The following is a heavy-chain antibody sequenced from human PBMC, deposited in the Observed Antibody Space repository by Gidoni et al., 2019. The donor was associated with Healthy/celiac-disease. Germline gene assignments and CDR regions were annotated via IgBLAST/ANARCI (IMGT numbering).Heavy chain of an antibody. J-gene: IGHJ4*02. CDR3: ARCIAVAGHFDY. D-gene: IGHD6-19*01. V-gene: IGHV1-46*01. CDR1: GYTFTSYY. CDR2: IKPSGGST. Sequence: QVQLVQSGAEVKKPGASVKVSCKASGYTFTSYYMPWVRQAPGQGLEWMGIIKPSGGSTSYAQKFQGRVTMTRDTSTSTVYMELSSLRSEDTAVYYCARCIAVAGHFDYWGQGTLVTVSS.